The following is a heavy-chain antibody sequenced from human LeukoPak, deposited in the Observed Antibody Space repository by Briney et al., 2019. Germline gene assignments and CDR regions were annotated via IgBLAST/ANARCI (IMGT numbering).Heavy chain of an antibody. CDR2: ISYDGSNK. CDR1: GFTFSTYG. Sequence: GRSLRLSCAASGFTFSTYGMYWVRQAPAKGLEWVAVISYDGSNKYSADSVKGRFTISRDNSKNTLYLQMNSLRTEDTAVYYCAKALGLGLSQPFDCWGQGTLVTVSS. D-gene: IGHD3-16*01. V-gene: IGHV3-30*18. J-gene: IGHJ4*02. CDR3: AKALGLGLSQPFDC.